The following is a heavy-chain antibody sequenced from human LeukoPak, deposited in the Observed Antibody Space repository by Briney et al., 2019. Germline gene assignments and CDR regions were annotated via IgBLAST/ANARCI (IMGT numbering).Heavy chain of an antibody. CDR1: GGSISSYY. D-gene: IGHD2-2*01. Sequence: PSETLSLTCTVSGGSISSYYWSWIRQPAGKGLEWIGRIYTSGSTNYNPSLKSRVTMSVDTSKNQFSLKLSSVTAADTAVYYCARLLARNYCSSTSCHNDYWGQGTLVTVSS. V-gene: IGHV4-4*07. CDR3: ARLLARNYCSSTSCHNDY. J-gene: IGHJ4*02. CDR2: IYTSGST.